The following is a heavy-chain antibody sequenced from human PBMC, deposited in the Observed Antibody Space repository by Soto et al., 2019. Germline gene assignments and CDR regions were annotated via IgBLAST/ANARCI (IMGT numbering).Heavy chain of an antibody. CDR3: ARGDATKIVVTTYYGLDV. V-gene: IGHV1-69*12. Sequence: QVQVVQSGAEVKKPGSSVKVSCKASGGSFSNYGISWVRQAPGQGLEWMGGIIPVFGTPHYAQKFQDRVTITAYESTSTVYMEVSSLTSEDTAGYYCARGDATKIVVTTYYGLDVWGQGTTVTVSS. J-gene: IGHJ6*02. CDR2: IIPVFGTP. CDR1: GGSFSNYG. D-gene: IGHD3-22*01.